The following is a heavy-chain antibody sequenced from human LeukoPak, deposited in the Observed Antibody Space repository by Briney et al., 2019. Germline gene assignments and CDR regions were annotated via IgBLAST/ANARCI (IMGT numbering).Heavy chain of an antibody. CDR3: AREWDSGSYYLGYFDY. J-gene: IGHJ4*02. D-gene: IGHD1-26*01. Sequence: GGSLRFSCAASGITFSDHYMDWVRQAPGKGLEWVGRIRNKANSYTTEYAASVKGIFTISRDDSKNSLYLQMNSLKCEDTAVYYCAREWDSGSYYLGYFDYWGQGTLVTVSS. CDR2: IRNKANSYTT. V-gene: IGHV3-72*01. CDR1: GITFSDHY.